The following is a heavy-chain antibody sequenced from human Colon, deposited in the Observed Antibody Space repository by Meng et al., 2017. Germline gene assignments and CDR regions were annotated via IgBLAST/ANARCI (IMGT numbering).Heavy chain of an antibody. CDR2: IYHGGNT. D-gene: IGHD2-2*01. CDR3: SRGVVAGAMVWFDP. Sequence: QVQLQESGPGLVKPSGTLSLTCAVSGGSINSSNWWLWVRQPPGKGLEWLGEIYHGGNTNYNPSLKSRVTLSLDKSKNQFSLRLTSVTAADTAMYYCSRGVVAGAMVWFDPWGPGTLVIVSS. V-gene: IGHV4-4*02. J-gene: IGHJ5*02. CDR1: GGSINSSNW.